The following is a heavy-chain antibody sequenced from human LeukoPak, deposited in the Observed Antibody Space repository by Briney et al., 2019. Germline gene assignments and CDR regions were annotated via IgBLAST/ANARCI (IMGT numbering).Heavy chain of an antibody. CDR1: GFTFSSYS. V-gene: IGHV3-21*01. D-gene: IGHD1-1*01. J-gene: IGHJ4*02. CDR2: ISSSSGYI. Sequence: GGSLRLSCAASGFTFSSYSMNWVRQAPGKGLEWVSSISSSSGYIYYADSVKGRFTISRDNAKNSLYLQMNSLRAEDTAVYYCARPAAGYEYYFDYWGQGTLVTVSS. CDR3: ARPAAGYEYYFDY.